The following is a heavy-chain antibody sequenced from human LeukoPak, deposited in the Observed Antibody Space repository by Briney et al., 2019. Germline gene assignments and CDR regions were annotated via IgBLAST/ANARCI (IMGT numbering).Heavy chain of an antibody. CDR2: MYHRGTS. D-gene: IGHD1-26*01. J-gene: IGHJ4*02. CDR1: GGSITSGFY. Sequence: SQTLSLTCTVSGGSITSGFYWGWIRQSPGKGLEWIGSMYHRGTSYYNPSLKSRVTISVDTSKNQFSLKLNSVTAADTALYYCARVSGSYYSDYWGRGTLVTVSS. CDR3: ARVSGSYYSDY. V-gene: IGHV4-38-2*02.